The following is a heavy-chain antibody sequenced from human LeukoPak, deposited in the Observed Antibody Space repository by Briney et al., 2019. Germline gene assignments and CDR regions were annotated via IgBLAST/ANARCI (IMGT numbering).Heavy chain of an antibody. V-gene: IGHV3-11*01. D-gene: IGHD5-24*01. CDR1: GFNFSDYY. J-gene: IGHJ4*02. CDR3: ARWLQSEIPRGIDY. CDR2: LSSSGSTI. Sequence: PGGSLRLSCAASGFNFSDYYMSWIRQAPGKGLEWGSYLSSSGSTIYYADSVKGRFTISRDNAKNSLYLQMNSLRAEDTAVYYCARWLQSEIPRGIDYWGQGTLVTVSS.